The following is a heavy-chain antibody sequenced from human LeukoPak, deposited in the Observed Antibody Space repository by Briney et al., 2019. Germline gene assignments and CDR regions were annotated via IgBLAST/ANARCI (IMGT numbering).Heavy chain of an antibody. J-gene: IGHJ4*02. CDR2: IIPIFGTA. CDR3: ARDGSLGDDDYGDYVYGY. Sequence: GASVKVSCKASGGTFSSYAISWVRQAPGQGLEWMGGIIPIFGTASYAQKFQGRVTITADESTSTAYMELSSLRSEDTAVYYCARDGSLGDDDYGDYVYGYWGQGTLVTVSS. V-gene: IGHV1-69*13. D-gene: IGHD4-17*01. CDR1: GGTFSSYA.